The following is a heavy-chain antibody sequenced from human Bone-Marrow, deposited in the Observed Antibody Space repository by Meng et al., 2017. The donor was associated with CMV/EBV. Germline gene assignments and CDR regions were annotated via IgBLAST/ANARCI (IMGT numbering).Heavy chain of an antibody. CDR2: IYSGGST. CDR1: GFTVRSNY. J-gene: IGHJ2*01. V-gene: IGHV3-53*01. CDR3: ARVYASNWGTRYWYFDL. D-gene: IGHD7-27*01. Sequence: SGFTVRSNYMSWVRQAPGKGLEWVSVIYSGGSTYYADSVKGRFTISRDNSKNTLYLQMNSLRAEDTAVYYCARVYASNWGTRYWYFDLWGRGTLVTVSS.